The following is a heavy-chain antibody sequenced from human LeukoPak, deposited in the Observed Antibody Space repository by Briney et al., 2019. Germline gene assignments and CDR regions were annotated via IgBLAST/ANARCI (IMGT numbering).Heavy chain of an antibody. Sequence: SETLSLTCAVSSGSISSSNWWSWVRQPPGKGLEWIGEIYHSGSANYNPSLKSRVTISVDKSKNQFSLKLSSVTAADTAVYYCARVRSSRAFDYWGQGTLVTVSS. CDR3: ARVRSSRAFDY. D-gene: IGHD1-26*01. CDR2: IYHSGSA. CDR1: SGSISSSNW. J-gene: IGHJ4*02. V-gene: IGHV4-4*02.